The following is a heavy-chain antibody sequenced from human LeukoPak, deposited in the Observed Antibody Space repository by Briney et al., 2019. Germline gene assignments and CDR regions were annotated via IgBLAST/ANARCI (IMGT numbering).Heavy chain of an antibody. CDR1: GFTFSSYG. V-gene: IGHV3-30*03. J-gene: IGHJ4*02. CDR2: VSSDGINK. CDR3: ARVSDGSGFGDY. D-gene: IGHD3-22*01. Sequence: GRSLRLSCAASGFTFSSYGMHWVRQAPGKGLEWVAVVSSDGINKYYADSVKGRFTISRDNFKNTLYLQMNSLRAEDTAVYYCARVSDGSGFGDYWGQGTLVTVSS.